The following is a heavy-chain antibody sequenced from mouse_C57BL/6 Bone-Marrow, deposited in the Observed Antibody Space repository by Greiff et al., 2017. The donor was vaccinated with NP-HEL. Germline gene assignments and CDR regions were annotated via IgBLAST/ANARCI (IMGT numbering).Heavy chain of an antibody. CDR1: GFTFSSYA. D-gene: IGHD1-1*01. CDR3: TREGLNNYCSSYWYFEV. Sequence: EVKVVESGEGLVKPGGSLKLSCAASGFTFSSYAMSWVRQTPEKRLEWVAYISSGGDYIYYADTVKGRFTISRDNARNTLYLQMSSLKSEDTAMYYCTREGLNNYCSSYWYFEVWGTGTTVTVSS. CDR2: ISSGGDYI. J-gene: IGHJ1*03. V-gene: IGHV5-9-1*02.